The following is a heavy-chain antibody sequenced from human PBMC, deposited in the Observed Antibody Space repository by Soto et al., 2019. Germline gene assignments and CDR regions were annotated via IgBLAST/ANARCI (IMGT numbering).Heavy chain of an antibody. V-gene: IGHV3-21*01. D-gene: IGHD4-17*01. CDR1: GFTFSSYS. J-gene: IGHJ3*02. CDR2: ISSSSSYI. Sequence: PGGSLRLSCAASGFTFSSYSMNWVRQAPGKGLEWVSSISSSSSYIYYADSVKGRFTISRDNAKNSLYLQMNSLRAEDTAVYYIAREWYDYSDYGGAFDIWGQGTMVTVSS. CDR3: AREWYDYSDYGGAFDI.